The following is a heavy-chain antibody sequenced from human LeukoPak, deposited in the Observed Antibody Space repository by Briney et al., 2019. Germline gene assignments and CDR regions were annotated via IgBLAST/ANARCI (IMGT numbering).Heavy chain of an antibody. J-gene: IGHJ4*02. CDR3: ASVLYNYDSSGYYLRRYYFDY. Sequence: PSETLSLTCNVSGGSISSSSYYWGWIRQPPGKGLEWIGSIYYSGSTYYNPSLKSRVTISVDTSKNQFSLKLSSVTAADTAVYYCASVLYNYDSSGYYLRRYYFDYWGQGTLVTVSS. V-gene: IGHV4-39*07. D-gene: IGHD3-22*01. CDR1: GGSISSSSYY. CDR2: IYYSGST.